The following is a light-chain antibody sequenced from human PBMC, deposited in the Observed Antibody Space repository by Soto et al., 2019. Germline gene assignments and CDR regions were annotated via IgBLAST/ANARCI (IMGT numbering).Light chain of an antibody. J-gene: IGKJ5*01. CDR1: QSISNSY. CDR2: GAS. CDR3: QQYEQYDASFLIT. V-gene: IGKV3-20*01. Sequence: IVLTQSPGTLSLSPGERATLSCRASQSISNSYLAWYQQKPGQAPRLLIYGASSRATGIPDRFSGSGSGADFTLTISRLEPEDLAVYYCQQYEQYDASFLITFGQGTRLEIK.